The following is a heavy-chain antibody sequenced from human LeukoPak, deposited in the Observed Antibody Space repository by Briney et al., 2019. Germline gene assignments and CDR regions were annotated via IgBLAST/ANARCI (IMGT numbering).Heavy chain of an antibody. CDR1: GGSISSYY. CDR2: IYYSGST. Sequence: SETLSLTCTVSGGSISSYYWSWIRQPPGKGLEWIGYIYYSGSTNYNPSLKSRVTISVGTSKNQFSLNLSSVTAADTAVYYCARDLLSTAGYFDYWGQGTLVTVSS. J-gene: IGHJ4*02. V-gene: IGHV4-59*01. D-gene: IGHD6-19*01. CDR3: ARDLLSTAGYFDY.